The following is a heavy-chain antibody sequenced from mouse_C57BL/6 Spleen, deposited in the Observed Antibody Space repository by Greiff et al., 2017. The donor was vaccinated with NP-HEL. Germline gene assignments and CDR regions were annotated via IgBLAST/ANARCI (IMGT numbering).Heavy chain of an antibody. CDR2: IRNKANGYTT. Sequence: EVHLVESGGGLVQPGGSLSLSCAASGLTFTDYYMSWVRQPPGQALEWLGFIRNKANGYTTEYSASVKGRLTISRDNSQSILYLQMTALRAEDSATYYCARSLFPTTDAWFAYWGQGTLVTVSA. D-gene: IGHD2-12*01. CDR3: ARSLFPTTDAWFAY. J-gene: IGHJ3*01. V-gene: IGHV7-3*01. CDR1: GLTFTDYY.